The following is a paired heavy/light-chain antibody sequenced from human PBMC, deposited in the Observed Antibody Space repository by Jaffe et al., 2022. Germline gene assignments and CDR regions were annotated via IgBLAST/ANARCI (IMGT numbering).Light chain of an antibody. J-gene: IGLJ1*01. Sequence: SYVLTQPPSVSVAPGQTARITCGGNNIGSKSVHWYQQKPGQAPVLVVYDDSDRPSGIPERFSGSNSGNTATLTISRVEAGDEADYYCQVWDSSSDHQVFGTGTKVTVL. CDR1: NIGSKS. CDR3: QVWDSSSDHQV. V-gene: IGLV3-21*02. CDR2: DDS.
Heavy chain of an antibody. CDR3: AKAAVPNIVVVPAPYDAFDI. D-gene: IGHD2-2*01. V-gene: IGHV3-30*02. CDR1: GFTFSSYG. CDR2: IRYDGSNK. Sequence: QVQLVESGGGVVQPGGSLRLSCAASGFTFSSYGMHWVRQAPGKGLEWVAFIRYDGSNKYYADSVKGRFTISRDNSKNTLYLQMNSLRAEDTAVYYCAKAAVPNIVVVPAPYDAFDIWGQGTMVTVSS. J-gene: IGHJ3*02.